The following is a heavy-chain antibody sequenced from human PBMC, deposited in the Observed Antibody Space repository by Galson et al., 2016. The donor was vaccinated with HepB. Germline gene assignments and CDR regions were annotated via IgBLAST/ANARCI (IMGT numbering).Heavy chain of an antibody. CDR1: GFTFITSV. D-gene: IGHD6-13*01. Sequence: SLRLSCAASGFTFITSVMSWVRQTPGKGLEWVSSFRGRANTQYADSVRGRFTASRDDSKGTLFLQMNRLTADDPAVYYCVKDRPYGTGWYGCSESWGQGTLVIVSS. CDR2: FRGRANT. CDR3: VKDRPYGTGWYGCSES. V-gene: IGHV3-23*01. J-gene: IGHJ5*02.